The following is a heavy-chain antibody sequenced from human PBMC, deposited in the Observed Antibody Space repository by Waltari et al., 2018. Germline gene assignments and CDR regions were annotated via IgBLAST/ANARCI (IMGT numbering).Heavy chain of an antibody. D-gene: IGHD3-3*01. CDR1: GASIRSGGYY. V-gene: IGHV4-31*03. CDR3: ARGILGATANSYYHHGMDV. J-gene: IGHJ6*02. Sequence: QVQLQESGPGLVKPSQTLSLLCIVSGASIRSGGYYWTLIRQHPGKALEWVGIIHHTGSTSYNPSLKNRVTIESDTSKNEFSLRLTSMTAADTAVYYCARGILGATANSYYHHGMDVWGQGTAVTVSS. CDR2: IHHTGST.